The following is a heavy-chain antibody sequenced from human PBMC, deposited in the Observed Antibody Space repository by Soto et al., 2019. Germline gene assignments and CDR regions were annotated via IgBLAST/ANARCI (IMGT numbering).Heavy chain of an antibody. V-gene: IGHV3-23*01. D-gene: IGHD6-19*01. Sequence: GGSLRLSCAASGFTFSSYAMSWVRQAPGKGLEWVSAISGSGGSTYYADSVKGRFTFSRDNSKNTLYLQMNSLRAEDTAVYYCAKGVGAVAGIDESRDYYYYYGMDVWGQGTTVTVSS. CDR2: ISGSGGST. CDR3: AKGVGAVAGIDESRDYYYYYGMDV. J-gene: IGHJ6*02. CDR1: GFTFSSYA.